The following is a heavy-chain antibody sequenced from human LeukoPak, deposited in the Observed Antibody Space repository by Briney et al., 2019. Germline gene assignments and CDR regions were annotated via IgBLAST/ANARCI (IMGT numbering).Heavy chain of an antibody. CDR3: ARVMDTAMGVFDY. D-gene: IGHD5-18*01. Sequence: PGGSLTLSCAASGFTLSSYEMNWVRQAPGKGLEWVSYISSSGSTIFYADSVKGRFTNSRDNAKNSLYLQMNSRRAEDTAVYYCARVMDTAMGVFDYWGQGTLVTVSS. V-gene: IGHV3-48*03. CDR1: GFTLSSYE. J-gene: IGHJ4*02. CDR2: ISSSGSTI.